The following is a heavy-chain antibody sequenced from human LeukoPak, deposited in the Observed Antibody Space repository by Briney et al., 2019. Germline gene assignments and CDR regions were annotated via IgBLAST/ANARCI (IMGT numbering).Heavy chain of an antibody. D-gene: IGHD3-22*01. J-gene: IGHJ4*02. CDR1: GYTFTGHY. V-gene: IGHV1-2*06. CDR2: INPNSGGT. CDR3: ATASQNYYDTDY. Sequence: ASVKVSCKASGYTFTGHYMHWVRQAPGQGLEWMGRINPNSGGTNYAQKFQGRVTMTRDTSISTAYMELSRLRSDDTAVYYCATASQNYYDTDYWGQGTLVTVSS.